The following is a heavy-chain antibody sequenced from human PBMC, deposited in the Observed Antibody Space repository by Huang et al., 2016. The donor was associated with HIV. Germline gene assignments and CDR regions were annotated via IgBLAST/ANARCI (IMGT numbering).Heavy chain of an antibody. CDR3: ATKTAGMDI. J-gene: IGHJ6*02. D-gene: IGHD1-7*01. CDR2: IRQDESER. CDR1: TFGFGAYW. Sequence: VDSGGRLVQPGGSIRLSCVGSTFGFGAYWRSWVRQPPGKGLEWVANIRQDESERYYVDSVKGRFNISRDNAKKVVFLEMNNVRVEDTATYFCATKTAGMDIWGQGTTVTVS. V-gene: IGHV3-7*03.